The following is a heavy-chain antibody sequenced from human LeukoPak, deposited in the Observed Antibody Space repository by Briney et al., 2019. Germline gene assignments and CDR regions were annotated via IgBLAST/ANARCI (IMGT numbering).Heavy chain of an antibody. CDR3: VKDRPNIDYVDNLPFFY. CDR1: GFIFSTYA. Sequence: GGSLRLSCAASGFIFSTYAMSWVRQAPGKGLEWVSTISGSGGRTYYGDSVKGRFTISRDSSKNTLYLQMSSLRAEDTAVYYCVKDRPNIDYVDNLPFFYWGQGTLVTVSS. D-gene: IGHD4-17*01. CDR2: ISGSGGRT. J-gene: IGHJ4*02. V-gene: IGHV3-23*01.